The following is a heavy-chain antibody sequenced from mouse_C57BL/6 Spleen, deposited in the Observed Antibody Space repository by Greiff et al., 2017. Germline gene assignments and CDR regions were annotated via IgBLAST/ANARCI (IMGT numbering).Heavy chain of an antibody. D-gene: IGHD4-1*01. CDR3: ARGTGTTYFDY. Sequence: QVQLQQPGAELVMPGASVKLSCKASGYTFTSYWMHWVKQRPGQGLEWIGEIDPSDSYTNYNQKFKGKSTLTVDKSYSTAYMQLSSLTSEDSAVYYCARGTGTTYFDYWGQGTTLTVSS. CDR1: GYTFTSYW. V-gene: IGHV1-69*01. CDR2: IDPSDSYT. J-gene: IGHJ2*01.